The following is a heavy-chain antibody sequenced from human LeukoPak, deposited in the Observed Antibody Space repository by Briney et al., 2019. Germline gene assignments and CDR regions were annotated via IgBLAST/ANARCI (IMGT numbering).Heavy chain of an antibody. CDR1: GFTFSNAW. Sequence: GGSLRLSCAASGFTFSNAWMSWVRQAPGKGLEWVGRIRSKANSYATAYAASVKGRFTISRDDSKNTAYLQMNSLKTEDTAVYYCTRHYATSLYYDFWSGYDAFDIWGQGTMVTVSS. V-gene: IGHV3-73*01. D-gene: IGHD3-3*01. CDR2: IRSKANSYAT. J-gene: IGHJ3*02. CDR3: TRHYATSLYYDFWSGYDAFDI.